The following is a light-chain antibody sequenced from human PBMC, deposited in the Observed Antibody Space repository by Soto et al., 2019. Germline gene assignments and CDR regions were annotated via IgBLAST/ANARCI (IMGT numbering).Light chain of an antibody. CDR2: DAS. CDR3: QQYGSSPRT. Sequence: EIVLTQSPGTLYLSPGEIATLSCRASQSVRSNHLAWYQQKPGQAPRLLIYDASSRATGIPDRFSGSGSGTDFTLTISRLEPEDFAVYYCQQYGSSPRTFGRGTKLEI. J-gene: IGKJ2*01. V-gene: IGKV3-20*01. CDR1: QSVRSNH.